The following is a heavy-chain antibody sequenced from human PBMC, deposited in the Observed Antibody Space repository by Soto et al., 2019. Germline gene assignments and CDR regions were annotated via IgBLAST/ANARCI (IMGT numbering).Heavy chain of an antibody. CDR1: RFTLCSYS. D-gene: IGHD6-19*01. CDR3: ARGLSSSDGFDY. V-gene: IGHV3-48*01. Sequence: LRRSLGASRFTLCSYSMNWVRQAPGKGLEWVSYISSSSSTIYYADSVKGRFTISRDNAKSSLYLQMNSLRAEDTAVYYCARGLSSSDGFDYWGQG. J-gene: IGHJ4*02. CDR2: ISSSSSTI.